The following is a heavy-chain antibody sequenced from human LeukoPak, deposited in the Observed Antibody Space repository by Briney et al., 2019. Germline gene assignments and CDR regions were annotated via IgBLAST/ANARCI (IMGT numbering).Heavy chain of an antibody. CDR3: AREAILEWLYYFDY. J-gene: IGHJ4*02. Sequence: ASVKVSCKASGYTFTSYGISWVRQAPGKGLEWMGWISAYNGNTNYAQKLQGRVTMTTDTSTSTAYMELRSLRSDDTAVYYCAREAILEWLYYFDYWGQGTLVTVSS. V-gene: IGHV1-18*01. CDR2: ISAYNGNT. D-gene: IGHD3-3*01. CDR1: GYTFTSYG.